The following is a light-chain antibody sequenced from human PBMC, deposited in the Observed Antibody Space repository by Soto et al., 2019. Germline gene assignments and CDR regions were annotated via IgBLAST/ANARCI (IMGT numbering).Light chain of an antibody. Sequence: DIQMTQSPSTLSASVGDRVTITCRASESIRSWLAWYQQKPGKAPKLLIYKASSLQSGVPSRFSGSGSVTEFTLTISSLQPDYFATYYCQQYNNYWTFGQGTKVEIK. CDR1: ESIRSW. CDR2: KAS. J-gene: IGKJ1*01. CDR3: QQYNNYWT. V-gene: IGKV1-5*03.